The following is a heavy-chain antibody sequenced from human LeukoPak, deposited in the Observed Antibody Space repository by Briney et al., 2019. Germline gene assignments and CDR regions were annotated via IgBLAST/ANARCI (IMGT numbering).Heavy chain of an antibody. V-gene: IGHV3-30*18. CDR1: GFTFSSYG. CDR3: AKDLGS. J-gene: IGHJ5*02. CDR2: IWYGGSNK. Sequence: GRSLRLFCAASGFTFSSYGMHWVRQAPGKGLEWVAVIWYGGSNKYYADSVKGRFTISRDNSKNTLYLQMNSLRAEDTAVYYCAKDLGSWGQGTLVTVSS.